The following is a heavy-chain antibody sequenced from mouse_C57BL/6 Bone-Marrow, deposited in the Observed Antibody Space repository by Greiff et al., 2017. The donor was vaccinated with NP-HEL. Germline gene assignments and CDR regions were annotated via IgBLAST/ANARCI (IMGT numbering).Heavy chain of an antibody. Sequence: EVKVVESGGGLVKPGGSLKLSCAASGFTFSSYAMSWVRQTPEKRLEWVATISDGGSYTYYPDNVKGRFIISRDNAKNNLYLQMSHLKSEDTAMYYCARAESITTVVMDYWGQGTSVTVSS. CDR2: ISDGGSYT. J-gene: IGHJ4*01. CDR3: ARAESITTVVMDY. D-gene: IGHD1-1*01. V-gene: IGHV5-4*03. CDR1: GFTFSSYA.